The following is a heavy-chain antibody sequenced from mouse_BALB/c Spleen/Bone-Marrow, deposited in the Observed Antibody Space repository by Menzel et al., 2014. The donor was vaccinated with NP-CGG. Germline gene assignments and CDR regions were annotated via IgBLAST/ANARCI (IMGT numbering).Heavy chain of an antibody. CDR2: IDPANGNT. D-gene: IGHD4-1*01. CDR3: ARWEYYAMDY. CDR1: GFNIKDTY. V-gene: IGHV14-3*02. Sequence: EVKLMESGAELVKPGASVKLSCTASGFNIKDTYMHWVKQRPEQGLEWIGRIDPANGNTEYDPKFQGKATITADTSSNTAYLQLSSLTSEGTAVYYCARWEYYAMDYWGQGTSVTVSS. J-gene: IGHJ4*01.